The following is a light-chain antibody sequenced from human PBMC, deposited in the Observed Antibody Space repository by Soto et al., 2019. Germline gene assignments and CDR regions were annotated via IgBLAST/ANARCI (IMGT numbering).Light chain of an antibody. CDR1: SSDVGDYNY. V-gene: IGLV2-14*01. CDR3: SSFTNSRTLVV. CDR2: EVT. J-gene: IGLJ3*02. Sequence: QSVLTQPASVSGSPGQSVTISCTGTSSDVGDYNYVSWYQQYPDKAPKLLIYEVTNRPSGVSNRFSGSKSGNTASLTISGLQAEDEADYYCSSFTNSRTLVVFGGGTKLPVL.